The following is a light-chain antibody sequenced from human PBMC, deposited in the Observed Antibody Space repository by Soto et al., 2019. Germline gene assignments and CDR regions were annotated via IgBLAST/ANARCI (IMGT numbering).Light chain of an antibody. CDR3: VTWDNNTWV. V-gene: IGLV4-60*02. CDR2: VEGSGSY. CDR1: SGHSSYI. J-gene: IGLJ3*02. Sequence: QLVLTQSSSASASLGSSVRLTCTLSSGHSSYIIAWHQQQPGKAPRFLMKVEGSGSYDKGSGVPDRFSGSSSGADRYLTISNLQFEDEADYFCVTWDNNTWVFGGGTKLTVL.